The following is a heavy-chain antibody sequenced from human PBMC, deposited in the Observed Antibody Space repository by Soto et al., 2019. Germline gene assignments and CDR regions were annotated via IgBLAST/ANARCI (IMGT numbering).Heavy chain of an antibody. CDR3: ARLGASSSPFWFDP. D-gene: IGHD6-13*01. V-gene: IGHV4-30-4*01. CDR1: GGSISSGDYY. Sequence: SETLSLTCTVSGGSISSGDYYWSWIRQPPGKGLEWIGYIYYSGSTYYNPSLKSRVTISVDTSKNQFSLKLSSVTAADTAVYYCARLGASSSPFWFDPWGQGTLVTVSS. CDR2: IYYSGST. J-gene: IGHJ5*02.